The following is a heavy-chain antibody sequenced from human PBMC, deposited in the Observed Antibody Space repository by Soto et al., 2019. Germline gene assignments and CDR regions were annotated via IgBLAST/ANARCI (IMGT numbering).Heavy chain of an antibody. CDR2: ISYDGSNK. CDR3: AKDISYGGNGGYADY. J-gene: IGHJ4*02. V-gene: IGHV3-30*18. CDR1: GFTFSNYG. Sequence: QVQLVESGGGVVQPGRSLRLSCSASGFTFSNYGMHWVRQAPGKGLEWVAVISYDGSNKYYADSVKGRFTISRDNSKNTLYLQMNSLRAEDTAVYYCAKDISYGGNGGYADYWGQXTL. D-gene: IGHD4-17*01.